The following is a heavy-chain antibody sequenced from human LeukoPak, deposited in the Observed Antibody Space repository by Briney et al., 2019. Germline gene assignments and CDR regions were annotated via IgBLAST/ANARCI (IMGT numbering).Heavy chain of an antibody. J-gene: IGHJ4*02. CDR2: IIPILGIA. Sequence: GSSVKVSCKASGDTFSSYTISWVRQAPGQGLEWMGRIIPILGIANYAQKFQGRVTITADKSTSTAYMELSSLRSEDTAVYYCARDLMYYDSSGYYYEYYFDYWGQGTLVTVSS. CDR1: GDTFSSYT. CDR3: ARDLMYYDSSGYYYEYYFDY. V-gene: IGHV1-69*04. D-gene: IGHD3-22*01.